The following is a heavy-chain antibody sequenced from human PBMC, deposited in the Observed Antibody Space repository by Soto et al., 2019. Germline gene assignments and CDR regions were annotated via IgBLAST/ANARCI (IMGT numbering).Heavy chain of an antibody. CDR3: ARDLGIDCTNGVCYTDGALDY. CDR1: GFTFSSYS. J-gene: IGHJ4*02. Sequence: SLRLSCAASGFTFSSYSMNWVRQAPGKGLEWVSSISSSSSYIYYADSVKGRFTISRDNAKNSLYLQMNSLRAEDTAVYYCARDLGIDCTNGVCYTDGALDYWGQGTLVTVSS. D-gene: IGHD2-8*01. CDR2: ISSSSSYI. V-gene: IGHV3-21*01.